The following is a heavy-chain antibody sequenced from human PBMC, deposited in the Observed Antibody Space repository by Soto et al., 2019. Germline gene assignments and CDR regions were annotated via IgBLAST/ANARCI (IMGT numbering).Heavy chain of an antibody. CDR1: GCSFTSYW. Sequence: ESLKISCKGSGCSFTSYWIGWVRQMPGKGLEWMGIIYPGDPDTRYSPSFQGQVTISADKSISTAYLQWSSLKASDTAMYYCVRIGRGYCSSTSCYSYYYYGMDVWGQGTTVTVSS. J-gene: IGHJ6*02. CDR2: IYPGDPDT. CDR3: VRIGRGYCSSTSCYSYYYYGMDV. V-gene: IGHV5-51*01. D-gene: IGHD2-2*01.